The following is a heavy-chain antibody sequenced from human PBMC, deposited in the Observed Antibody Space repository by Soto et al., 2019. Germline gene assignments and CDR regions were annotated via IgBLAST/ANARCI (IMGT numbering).Heavy chain of an antibody. CDR1: GFTFSSYG. V-gene: IGHV3-30*18. Sequence: QVQLVESGGGVVQPGRSLRLSCAASGFTFSSYGMHWVRQAPGKGLEWVAVISYDGSNKYYADSVKGRFTISRDNSKNTLYLQMNSLRAEDTAVYYCAKDVYSSGWYGSFDYWGQGTLVTVSS. J-gene: IGHJ4*02. D-gene: IGHD6-19*01. CDR3: AKDVYSSGWYGSFDY. CDR2: ISYDGSNK.